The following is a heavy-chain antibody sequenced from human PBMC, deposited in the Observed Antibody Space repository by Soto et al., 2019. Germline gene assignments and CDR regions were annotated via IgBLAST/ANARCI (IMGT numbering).Heavy chain of an antibody. V-gene: IGHV4-31*03. J-gene: IGHJ5*02. CDR1: GGSISSGGYY. CDR2: IYYSGST. CDR3: ARSVFP. Sequence: QVQLQESGPGLVKPSQTLSLTCTVSGGSISSGGYYWSWIRQHPGKGLEWIGYIYYSGSTYYNPSLWSCDTISVVTSESQCSLNLSSVTAPDTAAHYCARSVFPWGQGTLVTVSS.